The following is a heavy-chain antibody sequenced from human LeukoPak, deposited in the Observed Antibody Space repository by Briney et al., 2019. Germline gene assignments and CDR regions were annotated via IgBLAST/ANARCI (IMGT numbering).Heavy chain of an antibody. Sequence: GGSLRLSCAASGFTFSSYGMHWVRQAPGKGLEWVAFIRYDGSNKYYADSVKGRFTISRDNSKNTLYLQMNSLRAEDTAVYYCAKDQDSQLGFDYWGQGTLVTVSS. CDR3: AKDQDSQLGFDY. CDR2: IRYDGSNK. CDR1: GFTFSSYG. V-gene: IGHV3-30*02. D-gene: IGHD7-27*01. J-gene: IGHJ4*02.